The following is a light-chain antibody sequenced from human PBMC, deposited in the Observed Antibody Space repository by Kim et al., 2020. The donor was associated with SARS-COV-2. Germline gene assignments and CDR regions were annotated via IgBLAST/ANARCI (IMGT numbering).Light chain of an antibody. CDR1: SIDVGSYNR. Sequence: GQSCTIACNGTSIDVGSYNRVSLYHQSPGTAPKLMMYEVSNRPAGVPDRFSGSKSGNTASLTISGVQAEDEGEYYCSSLTSSTTWVFGGGTQLTVL. CDR2: EVS. J-gene: IGLJ3*02. CDR3: SSLTSSTTWV. V-gene: IGLV2-18*02.